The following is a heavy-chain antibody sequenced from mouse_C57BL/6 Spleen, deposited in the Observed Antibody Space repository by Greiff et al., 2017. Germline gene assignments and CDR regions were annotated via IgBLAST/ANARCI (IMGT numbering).Heavy chain of an antibody. D-gene: IGHD2-12*01. CDR2: FYPGSSI. Sequence: QVQLKESGAELVKPGASVKLSCKASGYTFTEYTIHWVKQRSGQGLEWIGWFYPGSSIKYNEKFKDKATLTADKSSSTVYMELSRLTSEDSAVYFCARHEVDESYGSYYAMDYWGQGTSVTVSS. J-gene: IGHJ4*01. CDR3: ARHEVDESYGSYYAMDY. V-gene: IGHV1-62-2*01. CDR1: GYTFTEYT.